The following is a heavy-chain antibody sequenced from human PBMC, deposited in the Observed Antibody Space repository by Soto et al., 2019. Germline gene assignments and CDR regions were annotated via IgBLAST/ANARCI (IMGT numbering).Heavy chain of an antibody. Sequence: EVQLVESGGGLVQPGGSLRLSVAASGFAFGNSWMTWFRQAPGKGLEWVANIKGDGSAKSYLDSVRGRFTVSRDNAENSLFLQMNILRAEDTALYYCARDVSPGSGGYYLDAFDIWGQGTMVTVSS. CDR2: IKGDGSAK. V-gene: IGHV3-7*05. J-gene: IGHJ3*02. D-gene: IGHD6-25*01. CDR3: ARDVSPGSGGYYLDAFDI. CDR1: GFAFGNSW.